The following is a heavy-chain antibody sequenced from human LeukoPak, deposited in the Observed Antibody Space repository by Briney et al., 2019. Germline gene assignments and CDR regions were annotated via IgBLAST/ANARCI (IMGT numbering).Heavy chain of an antibody. CDR2: IYYSGST. J-gene: IGHJ6*02. Sequence: SETLSPTCTVSGGSISSGGYYWSWIRQHPGKGLEWIGYIYYSGSTYYNPSLKSRVTISVDTSKNQFSLKLSSVTAADTAVYYCARNGLSYDSSGYYYYGMDVWGQGTTVTVSS. V-gene: IGHV4-31*03. CDR1: GGSISSGGYY. D-gene: IGHD3-22*01. CDR3: ARNGLSYDSSGYYYYGMDV.